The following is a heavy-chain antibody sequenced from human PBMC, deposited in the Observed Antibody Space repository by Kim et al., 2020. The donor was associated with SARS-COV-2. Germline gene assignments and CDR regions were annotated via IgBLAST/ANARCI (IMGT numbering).Heavy chain of an antibody. CDR3: ARVFLYDYVWGSYRPKKFDY. CDR2: INAGNGNT. D-gene: IGHD3-16*02. CDR1: GYTFTSYA. V-gene: IGHV1-3*01. J-gene: IGHJ4*02. Sequence: ASVKVSCKASGYTFTSYAMHWVRQAPGQRLEWMGWINAGNGNTKYSQKFQGRVTITRDTSASTAYMELSSLRSEDTAVYYCARVFLYDYVWGSYRPKKFDYWGQGTLVNVSS.